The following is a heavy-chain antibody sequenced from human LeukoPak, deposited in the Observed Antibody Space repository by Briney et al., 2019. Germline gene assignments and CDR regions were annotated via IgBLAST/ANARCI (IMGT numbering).Heavy chain of an antibody. J-gene: IGHJ4*02. D-gene: IGHD2-21*02. Sequence: GESLKISCAASGFTFGNAWMTWVRQTPGKGLEWVGRIKSKTDGGTTDYAAPVKGRFTISRDDSKNTLYLQMNSLKTEDTAVYYCTREAVTANGYFDYWGQGTLVTVSS. V-gene: IGHV3-15*01. CDR3: TREAVTANGYFDY. CDR2: IKSKTDGGTT. CDR1: GFTFGNAW.